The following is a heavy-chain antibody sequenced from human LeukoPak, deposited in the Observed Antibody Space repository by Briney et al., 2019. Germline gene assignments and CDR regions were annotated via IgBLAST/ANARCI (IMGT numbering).Heavy chain of an antibody. D-gene: IGHD3-10*01. CDR1: GLTFSNSW. CDR2: INNDGSYT. Sequence: GGSLRLSCAASGLTFSNSWMHWVRQAPGKGLLWVSRINNDGSYTSYADSVKGRFTISRDNAKNTLNLQMNSLRAEDKAVYYCPRVSGLGTNEYYQYWGQGTLVTVHS. J-gene: IGHJ1*01. CDR3: PRVSGLGTNEYYQY. V-gene: IGHV3-74*01.